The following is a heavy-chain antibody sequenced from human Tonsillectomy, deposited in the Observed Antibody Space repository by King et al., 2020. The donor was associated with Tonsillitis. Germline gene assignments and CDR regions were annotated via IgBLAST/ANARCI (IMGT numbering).Heavy chain of an antibody. V-gene: IGHV4-39*07. CDR1: GGSISSSSYY. CDR3: ARPNGSGSYYNAWFDP. CDR2: IYNSGST. J-gene: IGHJ5*02. Sequence: QLQESGPGLVKPSETLSLTCTVSGGSISSSSYYWGWIRQPPGKGLEWIGSIYNSGSTYYNPSLKSRVTILVDRSKNQFSLKLSSVTAEDTAVYYCARPNGSGSYYNAWFDPWGQGTLVTVSS. D-gene: IGHD3-10*01.